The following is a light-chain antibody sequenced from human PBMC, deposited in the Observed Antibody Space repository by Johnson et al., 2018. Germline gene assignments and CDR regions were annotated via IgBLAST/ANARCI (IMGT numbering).Light chain of an antibody. CDR3: GTWDSSLSAVNV. J-gene: IGLJ1*01. Sequence: QSVLTQPPSVSAAPGQKVTISCSGSSSNIGNNYVSWYQQLPGTAPKLLIYENNKRPSGIPDRFAGSKSGTSATLGITGIKTGDEADYYCGTWDSSLSAVNVFGTGAKVTVL. V-gene: IGLV1-51*02. CDR1: SSNIGNNY. CDR2: ENN.